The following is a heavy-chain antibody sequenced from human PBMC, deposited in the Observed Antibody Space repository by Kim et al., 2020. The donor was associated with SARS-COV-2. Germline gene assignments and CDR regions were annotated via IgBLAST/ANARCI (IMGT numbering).Heavy chain of an antibody. D-gene: IGHD6-19*01. CDR3: ARSEGRGSWHQFDY. Sequence: SETLSLTCTVSSDSISIYYWSWIRQLPGKGLEWIGYIYYSGRTDYNPSLKSRVSISWDTSKGHFLLDVTSVTDADTAVYYCARSEGRGSWHQFDYWGQG. J-gene: IGHJ4*02. V-gene: IGHV4-59*01. CDR1: SDSISIYY. CDR2: IYYSGRT.